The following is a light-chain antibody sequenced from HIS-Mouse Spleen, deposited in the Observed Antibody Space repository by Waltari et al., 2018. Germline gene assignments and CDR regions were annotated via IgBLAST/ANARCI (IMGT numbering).Light chain of an antibody. CDR2: RNN. J-gene: IGLJ3*02. CDR3: AAWDDSLSGWV. CDR1: SSNIGSNY. Sequence: QSVLTQPPSASGTPGQRVTISCSGSSSNIGSNYVYWYQQLPGTVPKLPIYRNNQRPSGVPDRFSGSKSGTSASLAISGLRSEDEADYYCAAWDDSLSGWVFGGGTKLTVL. V-gene: IGLV1-47*01.